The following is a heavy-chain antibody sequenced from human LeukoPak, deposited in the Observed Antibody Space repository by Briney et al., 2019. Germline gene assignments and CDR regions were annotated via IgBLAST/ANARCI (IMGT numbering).Heavy chain of an antibody. J-gene: IGHJ5*02. D-gene: IGHD5-18*01. V-gene: IGHV1-69*13. CDR3: ARVIQLWLEYNWFDP. CDR2: INPISGTA. Sequence: GASVKVSCKASGDSINTYTINWVRQAPGQGLEWMGGINPISGTANYAQKFQGRVTITADESTSTAYMELSSLRSEDTAVYYCARVIQLWLEYNWFDPWGQGTLVTVSS. CDR1: GDSINTYT.